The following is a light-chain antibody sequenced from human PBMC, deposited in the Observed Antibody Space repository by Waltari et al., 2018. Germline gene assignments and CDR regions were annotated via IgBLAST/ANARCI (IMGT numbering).Light chain of an antibody. J-gene: IGKJ1*01. CDR2: GAS. V-gene: IGKV3-15*01. CDR1: QSVITN. Sequence: EIVMTQSPATLSVSPGERATLSCKASQSVITNLAWYQQKPAKPPRLRIYGASARATGIPDRFSGSGFGTEFTLAISSLQSEDSAIYYCQQYHNWPRVFGQGTKVEIK. CDR3: QQYHNWPRV.